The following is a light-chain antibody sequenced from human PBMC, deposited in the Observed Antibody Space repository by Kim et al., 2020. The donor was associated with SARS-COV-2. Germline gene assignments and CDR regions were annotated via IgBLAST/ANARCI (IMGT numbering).Light chain of an antibody. J-gene: IGKJ2*01. CDR3: QQNDTSPPRYT. CDR1: RPVKTDH. CDR2: GAS. V-gene: IGKV3-20*01. Sequence: PVERATLSCKSSRPVKTDHFDWYQQKPGQAPRVLIYGASRRAAGIPDRFTGSDSGTDLTLTISRLEPEDFAVYFCQQNDTSPPRYTFGQGTKLEI.